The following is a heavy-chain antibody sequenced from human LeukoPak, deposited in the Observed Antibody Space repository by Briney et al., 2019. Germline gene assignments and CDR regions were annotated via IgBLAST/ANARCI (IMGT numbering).Heavy chain of an antibody. D-gene: IGHD1-1*01. Sequence: GASVKVSFKASGYTFPIYDINWVRQATGQGLEWMGWMNPNSGNTGYAQKFQGRVTITRNTSISTAYMELRSLRSEDTAVYYCARAAPWNYYYYYIDVWGKGTTVTVSS. V-gene: IGHV1-8*03. CDR3: ARAAPWNYYYYYIDV. J-gene: IGHJ6*03. CDR2: MNPNSGNT. CDR1: GYTFPIYD.